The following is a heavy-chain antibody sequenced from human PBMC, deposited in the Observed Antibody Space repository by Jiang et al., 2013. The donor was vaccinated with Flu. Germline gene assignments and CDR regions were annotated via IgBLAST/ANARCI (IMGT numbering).Heavy chain of an antibody. J-gene: IGHJ3*02. CDR2: INPSSGGT. Sequence: VQLVESGAEVKKPGASVKVSCKASGYTFTGLYMHWVRQAPGQGLEWVGWINPSSGGTRYAEKFQGRVTMTRDTSNSTAYMELSSLRSDDTAVYYCMRDCGSRGADVFDIWGQRDKWSPSLQ. CDR1: GYTFTGLY. V-gene: IGHV1-2*02. CDR3: MRDCGSRGADVFDI. D-gene: IGHD3-16*01.